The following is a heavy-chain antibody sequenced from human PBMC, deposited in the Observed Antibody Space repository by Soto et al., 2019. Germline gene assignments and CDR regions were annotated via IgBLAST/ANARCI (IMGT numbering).Heavy chain of an antibody. J-gene: IGHJ4*02. Sequence: GGSLRLSCAASGFTLAKYTMGWVRQAPGKGLEWVAESYSTGGTEYADSVKGRFTIFRDNSKSTLFLQMNSLGVGDTALYYCARDREPDGIWTFDSWGQGALVTVSS. CDR3: ARDREPDGIWTFDS. V-gene: IGHV3-23*01. CDR1: GFTLAKYT. CDR2: SYSTGGT. D-gene: IGHD3-9*01.